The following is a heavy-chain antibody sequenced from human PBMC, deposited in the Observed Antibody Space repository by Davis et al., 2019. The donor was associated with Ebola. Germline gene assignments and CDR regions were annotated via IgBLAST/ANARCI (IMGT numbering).Heavy chain of an antibody. J-gene: IGHJ4*02. CDR3: ARDPPYDQGYDY. Sequence: AASVKVSCKASGYTFTSYYMHWVRQAPGQGLEWMGIINPSGGSTRYAQKFQGRVTMTRDTSTNTVYMELSSLRSEDTAVYYCARDPPYDQGYDYWGQGTLVTVSS. V-gene: IGHV1-46*01. CDR2: INPSGGST. CDR1: GYTFTSYY. D-gene: IGHD3-22*01.